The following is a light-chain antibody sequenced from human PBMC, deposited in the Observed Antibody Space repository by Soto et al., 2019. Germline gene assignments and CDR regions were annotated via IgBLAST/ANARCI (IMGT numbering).Light chain of an antibody. CDR2: EVS. CDR3: TSFASGITIV. V-gene: IGLV2-14*01. Sequence: QSVLTQPRSVSGSPGQSVTISCTGTISDVGGYNYVSWYQHHPGKAPKLLISEVSNRPSGVSNRFSGSKSGNTASLTISGLQAEDEADYYCTSFASGITIVFGGGTKVTVL. J-gene: IGLJ2*01. CDR1: ISDVGGYNY.